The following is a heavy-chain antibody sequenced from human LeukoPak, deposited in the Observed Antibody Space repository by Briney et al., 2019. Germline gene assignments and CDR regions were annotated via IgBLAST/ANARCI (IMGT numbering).Heavy chain of an antibody. Sequence: SETLSLTCAVYGGSFSGYYWSWIRQPPGKGLEWIGEINHSGSTNYNPSLKSRVTISVDTSKNQFSLKLSSVTAADTAVYYCARGPYFDWLLRFDYWGQGTLVTFSS. CDR2: INHSGST. CDR1: GGSFSGYY. CDR3: ARGPYFDWLLRFDY. D-gene: IGHD3-9*01. V-gene: IGHV4-34*01. J-gene: IGHJ4*02.